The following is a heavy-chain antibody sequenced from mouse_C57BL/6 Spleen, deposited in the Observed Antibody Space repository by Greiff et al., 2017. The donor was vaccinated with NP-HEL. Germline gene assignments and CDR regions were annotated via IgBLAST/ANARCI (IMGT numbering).Heavy chain of an antibody. J-gene: IGHJ3*01. CDR2: INPNNGGT. V-gene: IGHV1-26*01. Sequence: VQLQQSGPELVKPGASVKISCKASGYTFTDYYMNWVKQSHGKSLEWIGDINPNNGGTSYNQKFKGKATLTVDKSSSTAYMELRSLTSEDSAVYYCARRGHFAYWGQGTLVTVSA. CDR1: GYTFTDYY. D-gene: IGHD6-1*01. CDR3: ARRGHFAY.